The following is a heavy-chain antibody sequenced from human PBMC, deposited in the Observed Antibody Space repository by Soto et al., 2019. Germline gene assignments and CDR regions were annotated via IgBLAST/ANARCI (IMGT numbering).Heavy chain of an antibody. CDR1: GFTFIGSA. D-gene: IGHD2-15*01. Sequence: EVQLVESGGGLVQPGGSLKLSCAASGFTFIGSAMHWVRQASGKGLEWVGRIRSKANSYATAYAASVKGRFTISRDDSKTTAYLQMNSLKTEDTAVYYCTRQDGSGAAPDWGQGTLVTVSS. J-gene: IGHJ4*02. V-gene: IGHV3-73*01. CDR2: IRSKANSYAT. CDR3: TRQDGSGAAPD.